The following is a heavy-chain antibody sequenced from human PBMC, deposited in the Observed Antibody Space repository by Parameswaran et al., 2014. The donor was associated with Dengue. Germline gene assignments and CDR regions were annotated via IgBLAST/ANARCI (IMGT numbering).Heavy chain of an antibody. V-gene: IGHV1-69*01. CDR2: IIPIFGTA. D-gene: IGHD5-24*01. CDR3: ARSPPNLEVELYYGMDV. J-gene: IGHJ6*02. Sequence: WVRQAPGQGLEWMGGIIPIFGTANYAQKFQGRVTITADESTSTAYMELSSLRSEDTAVYYCARSPPNLEVELYYGMDVWGQGTTVTVSS.